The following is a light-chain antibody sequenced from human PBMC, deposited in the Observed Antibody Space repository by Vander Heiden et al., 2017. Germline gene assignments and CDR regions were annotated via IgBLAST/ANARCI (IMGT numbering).Light chain of an antibody. CDR1: SSNIGSNY. CDR3: AAWDASLSAAVV. Sequence: QSVLTQPPSASGTPGQRVTIACSGSSSNIGSNYVYWYQQLPGTAPKLRILGKNQRPSGVPDRFSGSKSGTSGSLAMSGLRSEDKADYDGAAWDASLSAAVVFGGGTKMNLL. V-gene: IGLV1-47*01. CDR2: GKN. J-gene: IGLJ3*02.